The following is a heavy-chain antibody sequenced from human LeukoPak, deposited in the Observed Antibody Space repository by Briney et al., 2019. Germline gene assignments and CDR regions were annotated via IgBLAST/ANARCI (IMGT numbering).Heavy chain of an antibody. CDR1: GFTFSNSA. CDR3: AKGIYSSGWSYFDY. D-gene: IGHD6-19*01. V-gene: IGHV3-23*01. J-gene: IGHJ4*01. Sequence: GGSLRLSCAASGFTFSNSAMSWVRQAPGKGLEWVSTLSGSGITTHYADSVKGRFTISRDNSKDTLYLQMNSLRAEDTAVYYCAKGIYSSGWSYFDYWGHGTLVTVSS. CDR2: LSGSGITT.